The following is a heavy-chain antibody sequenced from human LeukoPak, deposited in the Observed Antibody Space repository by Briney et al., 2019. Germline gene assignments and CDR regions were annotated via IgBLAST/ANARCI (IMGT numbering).Heavy chain of an antibody. Sequence: SETLSLTCTVSGGSISSYYWSWIRQPPGKGLEWIGYIYYSGSTNYNPSLKSRVTISVDTSKNQFSLKLSSVTAADTAVYCCARWGSGWYRSEYYYYYMDVWGKGTTVTVSS. CDR2: IYYSGST. CDR3: ARWGSGWYRSEYYYYYMDV. J-gene: IGHJ6*03. D-gene: IGHD6-19*01. V-gene: IGHV4-59*08. CDR1: GGSISSYY.